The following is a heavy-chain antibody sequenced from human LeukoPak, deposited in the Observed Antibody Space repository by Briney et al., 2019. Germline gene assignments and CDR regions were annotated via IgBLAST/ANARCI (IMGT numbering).Heavy chain of an antibody. J-gene: IGHJ4*02. CDR1: GITFRSYA. D-gene: IGHD3-10*01. CDR3: AKWGAQSGSYRVVDC. V-gene: IGHV3-23*01. Sequence: GGSLRLSCAASGITFRSYAMSWVRQARGKGLEWVPAINGDGGSTYYADSVKGRFTISRDNSNNTLFLQMNSLRVEDTAVYYCAKWGAQSGSYRVVDCWGRGTLVTVSS. CDR2: INGDGGST.